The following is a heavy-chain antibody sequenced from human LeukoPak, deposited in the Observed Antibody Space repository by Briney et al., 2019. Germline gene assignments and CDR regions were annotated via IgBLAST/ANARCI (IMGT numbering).Heavy chain of an antibody. CDR2: IYSGGST. CDR1: EFSVGSNY. D-gene: IGHD3-9*01. J-gene: IGHJ4*02. Sequence: PGGSLRLSCAASEFSVGSNYMTWVRRAPGKGLEWVSLIYSGGSTYYADSVKGRFTISRDNSKNTLFLQMNSLRPEDTAVYYCARGPDYDILADYFDYWGQGTLVTVSS. V-gene: IGHV3-66*01. CDR3: ARGPDYDILADYFDY.